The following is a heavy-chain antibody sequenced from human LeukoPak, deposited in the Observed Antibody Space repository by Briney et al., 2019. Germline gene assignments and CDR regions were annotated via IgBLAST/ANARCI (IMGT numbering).Heavy chain of an antibody. Sequence: SETLSLTCTVSGGSISSSSYYWGWIRQPPGKGLEWIGSIYYSGSTYYNPSLKSRVTISVDTSKNQFSLKLSSVTAADTAVYYCARGRYNWNDVRFDYWGQGTLVTVSS. V-gene: IGHV4-39*01. CDR2: IYYSGST. CDR1: GGSISSSSYY. D-gene: IGHD1-20*01. J-gene: IGHJ4*02. CDR3: ARGRYNWNDVRFDY.